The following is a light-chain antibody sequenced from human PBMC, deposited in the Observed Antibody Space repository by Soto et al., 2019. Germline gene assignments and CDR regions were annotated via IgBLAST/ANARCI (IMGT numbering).Light chain of an antibody. CDR1: SSDVGGYSY. V-gene: IGLV2-8*01. CDR3: SSFAGSNSHV. J-gene: IGLJ1*01. Sequence: QSALTQPPSASGSPGQSVTISCTGTSSDVGGYSYVSWYQQHPGKAPKLMIYEVTKRPSGVPDRFSGSESGNTASLTVSGLQAEDEADYYCSSFAGSNSHVFGTGTKLTVL. CDR2: EVT.